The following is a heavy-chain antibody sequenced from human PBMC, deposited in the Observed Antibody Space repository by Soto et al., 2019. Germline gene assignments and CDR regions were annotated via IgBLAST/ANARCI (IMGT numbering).Heavy chain of an antibody. CDR1: GFTFSSYE. Sequence: PGGSLALSCAASGFTFSSYEMNWVHQAPGKTLEWVSYISSAGDSSYYADSVKSRFTISRDNAKNSLYLQMNSLRVEDTAVYYCARVYCSTTTCHVQAFDSWGQGTLVTVSS. J-gene: IGHJ4*02. CDR2: ISSAGDSS. D-gene: IGHD2-2*01. V-gene: IGHV3-48*03. CDR3: ARVYCSTTTCHVQAFDS.